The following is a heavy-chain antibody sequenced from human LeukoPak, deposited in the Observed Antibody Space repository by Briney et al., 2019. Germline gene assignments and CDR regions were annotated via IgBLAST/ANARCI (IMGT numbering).Heavy chain of an antibody. J-gene: IGHJ5*02. CDR1: GFTFGNYW. D-gene: IGHD3-9*01. CDR2: IQEAGSEK. V-gene: IGHV3-7*01. Sequence: GGSLRLSCAASGFTFGNYWMNWVRQAPGKGLQWVANIQEAGSEKYYVDSVKGRFTISRDNAKNSLYLQMNSLRAEDTAVYYCARGSGRYDILTGHTVNWFDPWGQGTLVTVSS. CDR3: ARGSGRYDILTGHTVNWFDP.